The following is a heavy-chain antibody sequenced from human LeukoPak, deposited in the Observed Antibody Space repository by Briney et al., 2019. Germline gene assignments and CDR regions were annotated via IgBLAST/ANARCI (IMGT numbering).Heavy chain of an antibody. D-gene: IGHD3-22*01. J-gene: IGHJ5*02. CDR2: INPNSGGT. V-gene: IGHV1-2*02. CDR1: GYTFTGYY. Sequence: ASVKVSCKASGYTFTGYYMHWVRQAPGQGLEWMGWINPNSGGTNYAQKFQGRVTMTRDTSISTAYMELSRLRSDDTAVYYCTRGYYDSSGYSNWFDPWGQGTLVTVSS. CDR3: TRGYYDSSGYSNWFDP.